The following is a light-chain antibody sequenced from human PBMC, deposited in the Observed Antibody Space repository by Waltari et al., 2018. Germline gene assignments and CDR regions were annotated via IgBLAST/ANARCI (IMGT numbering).Light chain of an antibody. CDR1: ALPKHP. Sequence: SYELTQPPSVSVSPGQTARLTCSGDALPKHPAYWYQQKPGQAPVLVIYKDSERPSGIPERFSGSSSGTTVTLTISGVQAEDEADYYCQSADSSGTNVVFGGGTKLTVL. CDR3: QSADSSGTNVV. V-gene: IGLV3-25*03. J-gene: IGLJ2*01. CDR2: KDS.